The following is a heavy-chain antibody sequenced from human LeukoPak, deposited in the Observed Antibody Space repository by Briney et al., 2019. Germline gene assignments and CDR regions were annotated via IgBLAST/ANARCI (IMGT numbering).Heavy chain of an antibody. CDR3: ATGPRDIPNY. V-gene: IGHV3-74*01. CDR2: IKADGSST. J-gene: IGHJ4*02. Sequence: PGGSLRLSCAASGFSISTYWMHWVRQAPGKGLVWVSRIKADGSSTTYADSVKGRFTISRDNAKNTLYLQMNSLRGEDTAVYYCATGPRDIPNYWGQGTLVTVSP. CDR1: GFSISTYW. D-gene: IGHD3-9*01.